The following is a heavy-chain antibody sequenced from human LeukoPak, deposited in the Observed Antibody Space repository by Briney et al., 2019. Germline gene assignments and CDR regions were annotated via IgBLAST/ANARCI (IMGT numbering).Heavy chain of an antibody. CDR3: AKDRGTSVWYLDY. CDR1: GFTFSSYG. J-gene: IGHJ4*02. Sequence: GRSLRLSCAASGFTFSSYGTHWVRQAPGKGLEWVAVISNDGSNEYYADSVKGRFTISRDNSKNTLNLQMNSLRAEDTAVYYCAKDRGTSVWYLDYWGQGTLVTVSS. D-gene: IGHD6-19*01. V-gene: IGHV3-30*18. CDR2: ISNDGSNE.